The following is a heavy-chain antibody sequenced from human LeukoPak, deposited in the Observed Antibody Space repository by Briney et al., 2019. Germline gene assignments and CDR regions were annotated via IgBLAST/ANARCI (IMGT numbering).Heavy chain of an antibody. Sequence: SETLSLTCTVSGASISSYYWSWIRQPPGKGLEWIGYVYYSGITHYNPSLKSRVTISADTSKNQFSPKLTSVTAADTAVYYCASGPYPAAGTDHQFDYWGQGTLVTVFS. CDR1: GASISSYY. J-gene: IGHJ4*02. D-gene: IGHD6-13*01. CDR2: VYYSGIT. V-gene: IGHV4-59*01. CDR3: ASGPYPAAGTDHQFDY.